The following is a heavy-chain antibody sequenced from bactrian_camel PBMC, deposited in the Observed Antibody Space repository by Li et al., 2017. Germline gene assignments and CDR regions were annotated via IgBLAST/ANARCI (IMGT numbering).Heavy chain of an antibody. J-gene: IGHJ4*01. Sequence: HVQLVESGGGSVQAGESRRLSCVTSGHTSTTSCVAWVRQAPGKQREGVVSIDRDGRATYADSVKGRFTISRDNVKSTVYLQMDRLKSEDTALYYCATRVSSDCTFSTPDGCYSHRGQGTQVTVS. CDR1: GHTSTTSC. V-gene: IGHV3S53*01. D-gene: IGHD2*01. CDR2: IDRDGRA.